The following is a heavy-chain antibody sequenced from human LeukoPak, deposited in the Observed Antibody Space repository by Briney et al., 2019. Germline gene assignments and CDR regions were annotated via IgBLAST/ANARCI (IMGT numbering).Heavy chain of an antibody. J-gene: IGHJ4*02. Sequence: GGSLRLSCAASGFTFSTYSMNWVRQAPGKGLEWVSSISSSSNYIYYADSVKGRFTISRDNAKNSLYLQMNSLRAEDTAVYYCARDTPLWFGLSLDYWGQGTLVTVSS. V-gene: IGHV3-21*01. CDR2: ISSSSNYI. CDR1: GFTFSTYS. CDR3: ARDTPLWFGLSLDY. D-gene: IGHD3-10*01.